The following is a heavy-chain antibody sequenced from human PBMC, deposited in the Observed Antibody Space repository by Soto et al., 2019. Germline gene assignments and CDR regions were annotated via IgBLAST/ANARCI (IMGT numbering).Heavy chain of an antibody. CDR1: GGTFSSYA. Sequence: QVQLVQSGAEVKKPGSSVKVSCKASGGTFSSYAISWVRQAPGQGLEWMGGIIPIFGTANYAQKFQGRVTITADESTSTAYMELSSLKSEDTAVYYCARDNKWATVTGKYYYYYGMDVWGQGTTVTVSS. CDR3: ARDNKWATVTGKYYYYYGMDV. V-gene: IGHV1-69*01. CDR2: IIPIFGTA. D-gene: IGHD4-4*01. J-gene: IGHJ6*02.